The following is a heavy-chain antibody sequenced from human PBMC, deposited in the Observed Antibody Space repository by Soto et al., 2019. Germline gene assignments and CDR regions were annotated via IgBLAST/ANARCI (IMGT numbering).Heavy chain of an antibody. CDR3: ARDSPIGSTCRGHDDIDS. V-gene: IGHV1-3*01. CDR2: INGGNGNT. Sequence: WASVKVSCKASGNTVPNYAIHWVRQAPGQRLEWMGWINGGNGNTYYSEKFQGRVTITADKSTTTAYMEVSSLSSEDTAVYYCARDSPIGSTCRGHDDIDSSGQGTLVTVSS. J-gene: IGHJ4*02. CDR1: GNTVPNYA. D-gene: IGHD5-12*01.